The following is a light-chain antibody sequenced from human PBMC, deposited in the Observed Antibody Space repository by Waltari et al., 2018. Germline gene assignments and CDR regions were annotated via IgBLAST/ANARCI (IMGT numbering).Light chain of an antibody. CDR2: GAS. J-gene: IGKJ2*01. CDR1: QSLTKRY. CDR3: QQYGSSVLYT. V-gene: IGKV3-20*01. Sequence: VLTQTPGPLSISPGERAPISCRASQSLTKRYLAWYQQKPGQTPRILIYGASSRAAGIPDRFIGSGSGTDFTLTISRLEPEDFAVYYCQQYGSSVLYTFGQGTKLEIK.